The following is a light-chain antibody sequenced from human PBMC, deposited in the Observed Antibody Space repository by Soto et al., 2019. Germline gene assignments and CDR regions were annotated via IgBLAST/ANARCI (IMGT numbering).Light chain of an antibody. J-gene: IGKJ5*01. CDR1: QTFSNSF. V-gene: IGKV3-20*01. Sequence: EIVLTQSPGTLSLSPGERATLSGRASQTFSNSFLSWFQQIPGQAPRLLIYGASMRATGIPDRFSGSGSGTDSTLTISRLEPEDFAVDYCQQCGSSSTFGQGTRLEIK. CDR3: QQCGSSST. CDR2: GAS.